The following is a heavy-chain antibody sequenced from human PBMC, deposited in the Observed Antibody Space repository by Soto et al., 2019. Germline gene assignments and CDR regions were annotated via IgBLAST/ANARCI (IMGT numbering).Heavy chain of an antibody. CDR3: VRGSPLNDY. J-gene: IGHJ4*02. D-gene: IGHD1-26*01. V-gene: IGHV3-74*01. CDR2: INGDGSIT. Sequence: EVQLMESGGGLVQPGGSLRLSCVASGFTFNIYWMHWVRQVPGKGLIWVSRINGDGSITTYADSVLGRFTISRDNSNKTLDWEMNTLAAVDTAFYYCVRGSPLNDYWGPGTLVTVSS. CDR1: GFTFNIYW.